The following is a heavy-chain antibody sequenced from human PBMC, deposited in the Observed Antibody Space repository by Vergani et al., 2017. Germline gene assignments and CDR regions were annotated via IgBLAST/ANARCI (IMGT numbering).Heavy chain of an antibody. CDR2: ISGSGGST. D-gene: IGHD3-3*01. CDR1: GFTFSSYA. Sequence: EVQLLESGGGLVQPGGSLRLSCAASGFTFSSYAMSWVRQAPGKGLEWVSAISGSGGSTYYADSVKGRFTISRDNSKNTLYLQMNSLRAEDTAVYYCAKDPTYYDFWSGSTGYFDYWGQGTLVTVSS. J-gene: IGHJ4*02. CDR3: AKDPTYYDFWSGSTGYFDY. V-gene: IGHV3-23*01.